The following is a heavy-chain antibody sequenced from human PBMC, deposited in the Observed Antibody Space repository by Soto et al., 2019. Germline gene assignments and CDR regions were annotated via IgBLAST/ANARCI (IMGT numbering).Heavy chain of an antibody. CDR2: IIAIFSTA. J-gene: IGHJ6*02. V-gene: IGHV1-69*12. Sequence: QVQLVQSGAEVKKPGSSVKVPCKASGGTFSSYAISWVRQAPGQGLEWMGGIIAIFSTADYAQKFQGRVTITADESTSTAYMELSSLRSEDTAVYYCAGHSSGAPCYYYGMDVWGQGTTVTVSS. CDR1: GGTFSSYA. D-gene: IGHD3-22*01. CDR3: AGHSSGAPCYYYGMDV.